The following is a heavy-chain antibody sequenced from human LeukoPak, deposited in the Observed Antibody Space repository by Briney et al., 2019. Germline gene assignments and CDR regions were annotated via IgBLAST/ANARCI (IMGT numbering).Heavy chain of an antibody. J-gene: IGHJ3*02. V-gene: IGHV3-21*01. CDR3: AASYGGNSGAFDI. CDR1: GFTFSSYS. Sequence: PGGSLRLSCAASGFTFSSYSMNWVRQAPGKGLEWVSSISSSSSYIYYADSVKGRFTISRDNAKNSLYLQMNSLRAEDTAVYYCAASYGGNSGAFDIWGQGTMVTVSS. D-gene: IGHD4-23*01. CDR2: ISSSSSYI.